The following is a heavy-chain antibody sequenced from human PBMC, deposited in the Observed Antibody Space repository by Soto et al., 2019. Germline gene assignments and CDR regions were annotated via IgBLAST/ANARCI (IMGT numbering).Heavy chain of an antibody. CDR1: GGSISSSSYY. Sequence: SDTLSLTCTVSGGSISSSSYYWGWIRQPPRKGLEWIGSIDDSGSTYYNPSLKSRLTISVDTSKNQFSLNLSSVTAADTAVYYCASLKMDYHYYMDVWGKGTTVTVS. V-gene: IGHV4-39*01. CDR3: ASLKMDYHYYMDV. J-gene: IGHJ6*03. CDR2: IDDSGST.